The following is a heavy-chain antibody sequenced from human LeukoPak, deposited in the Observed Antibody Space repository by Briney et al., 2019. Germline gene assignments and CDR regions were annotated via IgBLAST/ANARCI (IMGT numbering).Heavy chain of an antibody. D-gene: IGHD3-22*01. CDR1: GGSISSYY. CDR3: ARSYYYDSNIDY. Sequence: PSETLSLTCTVSGGSISSYYWSWIRQPPGKGLEWIGYIYYSGSTNYNPSLKSRVTISVDTSKNQFSLKLSSVTAADTAVYYCARSYYYDSNIDYWGQGTLVTVSS. J-gene: IGHJ4*02. V-gene: IGHV4-59*12. CDR2: IYYSGST.